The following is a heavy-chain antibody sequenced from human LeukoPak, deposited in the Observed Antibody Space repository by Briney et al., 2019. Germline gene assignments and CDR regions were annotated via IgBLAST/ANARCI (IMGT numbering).Heavy chain of an antibody. CDR2: IYSGGST. CDR3: AKDTGGVVSGYDLPNWFDP. CDR1: GFTFSSYA. D-gene: IGHD5-12*01. Sequence: GGSLRLSCAASGFTFSSYAMSWVRQAPGKGQEWVSVIYSGGSTYYADSVKGRFTISRDNSKNTLYLQMNSLRAEDTAVYYCAKDTGGVVSGYDLPNWFDPWGQGTLVTVSS. V-gene: IGHV3-23*03. J-gene: IGHJ5*02.